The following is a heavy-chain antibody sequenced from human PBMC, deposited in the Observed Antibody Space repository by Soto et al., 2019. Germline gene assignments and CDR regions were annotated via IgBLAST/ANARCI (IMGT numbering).Heavy chain of an antibody. D-gene: IGHD3-10*01. Sequence: PSETLSLTCSVSGGSINNSTSFWGWLRQSPGKGLEWIGLVTTGTTDYNPSLRSRVTMSVDTSNNQVSLKVHSVTATDTGVYYCARGLGSYGFDIWGQGTSVTVSS. CDR2: VTTGTT. J-gene: IGHJ3*02. V-gene: IGHV4-39*07. CDR3: ARGLGSYGFDI. CDR1: GGSINNSTSF.